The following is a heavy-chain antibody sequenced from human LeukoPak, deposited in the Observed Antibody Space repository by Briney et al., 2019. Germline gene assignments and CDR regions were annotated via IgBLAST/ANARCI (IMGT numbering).Heavy chain of an antibody. CDR1: GYTFTSYA. J-gene: IGHJ5*02. CDR2: INAGNGNT. D-gene: IGHD1-26*01. Sequence: ASVKVSCKASGYTFTSYAMHWVRQAPGQRLEWMGWINAGNGNTKYSQEFQGRVTITRDTSASTAYMELSSLRSEDMAVYYCARDGVVGATRGFGFDPWGQGTLVTVSS. CDR3: ARDGVVGATRGFGFDP. V-gene: IGHV1-3*03.